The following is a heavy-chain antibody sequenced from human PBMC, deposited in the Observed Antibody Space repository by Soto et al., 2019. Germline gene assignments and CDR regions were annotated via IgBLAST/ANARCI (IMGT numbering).Heavy chain of an antibody. D-gene: IGHD6-19*01. J-gene: IGHJ1*01. CDR1: GFTFSNYA. V-gene: IGHV3-64D*08. CDR2: ISSNGGST. CDR3: VTTSSSGWSYFQH. Sequence: GGSLRLSCAAPGFTFSNYAMTWVRQAPGKGLEYVSAISSNGGSTYYADSVKGRFTISRDNSKNTLYLQMSSLRAEDTAVYYCVTTSSSGWSYFQHWGQGTLVTSPQ.